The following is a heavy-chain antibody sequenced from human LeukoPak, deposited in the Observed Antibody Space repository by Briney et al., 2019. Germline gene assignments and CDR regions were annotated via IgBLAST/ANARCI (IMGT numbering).Heavy chain of an antibody. CDR1: GYTFTSYG. V-gene: IGHV1-18*01. J-gene: IGHJ6*02. CDR2: ISANNGDT. Sequence: VSVKVSCKASGYTFTSYGIAWVRQAPGQGLQWMGWISANNGDTSYSQKLQGRVTMTTDTSTNTAYMELRSLTSDDTAVYYCARDRGIPQQGDFWSGSKYYYYYGMDVWGQGTTVTVSS. CDR3: ARDRGIPQQGDFWSGSKYYYYYGMDV. D-gene: IGHD3-3*01.